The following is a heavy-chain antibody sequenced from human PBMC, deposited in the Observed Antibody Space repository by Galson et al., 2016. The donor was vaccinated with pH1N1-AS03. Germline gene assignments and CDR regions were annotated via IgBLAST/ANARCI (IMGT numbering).Heavy chain of an antibody. D-gene: IGHD2-15*01. CDR1: GYSFTSNW. CDR2: IYPSDSDA. V-gene: IGHV5-51*01. J-gene: IGHJ3*02. Sequence: QSGAEVKKPGESLRISCKGSGYSFTSNWIGWVRQMSGKGLEWMGIIYPSDSDARYSPSFQGQVTISADKSITTAHLQWDSLKASDTGMYFCARHRQSETYSEAFDIWGQGTMVTVSS. CDR3: ARHRQSETYSEAFDI.